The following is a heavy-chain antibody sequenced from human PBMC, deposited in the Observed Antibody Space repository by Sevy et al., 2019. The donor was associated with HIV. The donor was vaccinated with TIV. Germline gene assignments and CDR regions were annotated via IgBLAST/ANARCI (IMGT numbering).Heavy chain of an antibody. CDR1: GFTFSSYS. CDR3: ARGYTGYDVGPLDY. J-gene: IGHJ4*02. CDR2: ISSSSTTI. V-gene: IGHV3-48*02. D-gene: IGHD5-12*01. Sequence: GGSLRLSCAASGFTFSSYSMNWVRQAPGKGLEWVSYISSSSTTIYYADYVKGRFTISRDNAKNSLYLQMNSLRDEDTAVYYCARGYTGYDVGPLDYWGQGTLVTVSS.